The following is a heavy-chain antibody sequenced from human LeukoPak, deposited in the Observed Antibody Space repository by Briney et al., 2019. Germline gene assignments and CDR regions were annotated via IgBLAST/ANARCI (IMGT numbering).Heavy chain of an antibody. V-gene: IGHV3-66*01. CDR3: ARSDYGDYEGCLDY. CDR1: GFIVSSNY. Sequence: GGSLRLSCAASGFIVSSNYMSWVRQAPGKGLEWVSVIYSGGSTYYADSVKGRFTISRDNAKNSLYLQMNSLRAEDTAVYYCARSDYGDYEGCLDYWGQGTLVTVSS. CDR2: IYSGGST. J-gene: IGHJ4*02. D-gene: IGHD4-17*01.